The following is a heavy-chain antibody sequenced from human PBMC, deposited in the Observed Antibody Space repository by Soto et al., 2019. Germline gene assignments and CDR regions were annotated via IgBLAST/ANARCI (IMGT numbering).Heavy chain of an antibody. CDR1: GYTFTSYA. J-gene: IGHJ6*02. Sequence: QVQLVQSGAEVKKPGASVKVSCKASGYTFTSYAMHWVRQAPGQRLEWMGWINAGNGNTKYSQKFQGRVTITRDTSPSTAXXELSSLRSEDTAVYYCASSYYGSGNPKDYYYGMDVWGQGTTVTVSS. D-gene: IGHD3-10*01. CDR3: ASSYYGSGNPKDYYYGMDV. CDR2: INAGNGNT. V-gene: IGHV1-3*01.